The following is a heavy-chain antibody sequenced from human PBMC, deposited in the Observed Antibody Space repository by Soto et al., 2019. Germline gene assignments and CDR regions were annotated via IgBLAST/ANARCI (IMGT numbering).Heavy chain of an antibody. Sequence: EVQLLESGGGLVQPGGSLRLSCAASVFTFNIYAVSWVRQAPGKGLEWVSTISGSGGDIYYAESVKGRFTISRDNSKNTLYLQMNRLGAEDTAVYFCAKDRTGSTGGTLFDYWGQGTLVTVSS. CDR3: AKDRTGSTGGTLFDY. J-gene: IGHJ4*02. CDR2: ISGSGGDI. CDR1: VFTFNIYA. V-gene: IGHV3-23*01. D-gene: IGHD1-1*01.